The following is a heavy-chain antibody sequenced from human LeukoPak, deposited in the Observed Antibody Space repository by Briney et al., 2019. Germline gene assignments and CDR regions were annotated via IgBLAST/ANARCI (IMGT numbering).Heavy chain of an antibody. CDR3: ARSQKNVGCCSIVDCYHYYYYYMDV. Sequence: PSETLSLTCAVYGGSFSDYYWSWIRQPPGKWLEWIGEINHRGSTNYRPSLKSRVTISVDTSKNQFSLKLSSVTAADTAVYYCARSQKNVGCCSIVDCYHYYYYYMDVWGKGTTVTVS. CDR2: INHRGST. CDR1: GGSFSDYY. D-gene: IGHD2-2*01. J-gene: IGHJ6*03. V-gene: IGHV4-34*01.